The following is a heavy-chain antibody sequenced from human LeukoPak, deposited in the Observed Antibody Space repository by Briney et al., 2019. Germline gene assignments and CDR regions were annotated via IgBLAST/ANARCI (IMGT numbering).Heavy chain of an antibody. CDR3: ARDRWYDSSGSRRFDI. J-gene: IGHJ3*02. CDR2: IYHSGST. Sequence: SETLSLTCTVSGYSISSGYYWGWIRQPPGKGLEWIGSIYHSGSTYYNPSLKSRVTMSVDTSKNQFSLKLSSVTAADTAVYYCARDRWYDSSGSRRFDIWGQGTMVTVSS. D-gene: IGHD3-22*01. CDR1: GYSISSGYY. V-gene: IGHV4-38-2*02.